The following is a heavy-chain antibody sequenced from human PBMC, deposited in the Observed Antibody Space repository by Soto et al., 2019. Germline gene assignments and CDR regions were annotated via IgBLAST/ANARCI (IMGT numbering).Heavy chain of an antibody. D-gene: IGHD3-16*01. CDR1: GFTFSSYA. Sequence: QVQVVESGGGVVQPGRSLRLSCAASGFTFSSYAMHWVRQAPGKGLEWVAVISYDGSRKYYADSVKGRFTFSRDNSKNTLYLQMNSLRAEDTAVYYCASERYPYGMDVWGQGTTVTVSS. V-gene: IGHV3-30-3*01. J-gene: IGHJ6*02. CDR2: ISYDGSRK. CDR3: ASERYPYGMDV.